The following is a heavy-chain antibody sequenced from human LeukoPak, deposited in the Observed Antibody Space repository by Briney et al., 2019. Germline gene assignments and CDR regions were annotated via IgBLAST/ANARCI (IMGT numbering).Heavy chain of an antibody. Sequence: GGSLRLSCAASGFTFSSYAMSWVRQAPGKGLKWVSGISGTGGGTFYADSVKGRFTISRDNSKNTLYLQMSSLRAEDTAVYYCARVIQAYTYGPNWFDPWGQGTLVTVSS. CDR3: ARVIQAYTYGPNWFDP. J-gene: IGHJ5*02. D-gene: IGHD5-18*01. CDR2: ISGTGGGT. CDR1: GFTFSSYA. V-gene: IGHV3-23*01.